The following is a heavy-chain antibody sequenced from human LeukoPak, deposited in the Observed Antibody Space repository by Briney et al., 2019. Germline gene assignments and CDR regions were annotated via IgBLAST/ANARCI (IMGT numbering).Heavy chain of an antibody. V-gene: IGHV3-21*01. CDR2: ISSSSSYI. Sequence: GGSLRLSCAASGFTFSSYTMNWVRQAPGKGLEWVSSISSSSSYIYYADSVKGRFTISRDNAKNSLYLQMNSLRAEDTAVYYCAGPDSSGYYSDYYYMDVWGKGTTVTVSS. CDR1: GFTFSSYT. CDR3: AGPDSSGYYSDYYYMDV. D-gene: IGHD3-22*01. J-gene: IGHJ6*03.